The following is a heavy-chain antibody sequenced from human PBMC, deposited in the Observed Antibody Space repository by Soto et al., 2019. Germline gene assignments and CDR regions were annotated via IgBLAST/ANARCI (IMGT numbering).Heavy chain of an antibody. V-gene: IGHV5-10-1*01. Sequence: PGESLKISCKGSGYSFTSYWISWVRQMPGKGLEWMGRIDPSDSYTNYSPSFQGHVTISADKSISTAYLQWSSLKASDTAMYYCARHPPRQYCSSTSCDHDWGQGTLVTVSS. CDR3: ARHPPRQYCSSTSCDHD. J-gene: IGHJ4*02. D-gene: IGHD2-2*01. CDR2: IDPSDSYT. CDR1: GYSFTSYW.